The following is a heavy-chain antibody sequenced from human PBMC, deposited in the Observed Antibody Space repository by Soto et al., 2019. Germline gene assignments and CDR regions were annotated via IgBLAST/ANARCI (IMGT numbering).Heavy chain of an antibody. D-gene: IGHD4-17*01. J-gene: IGHJ4*02. CDR3: ARDSHGDYTYDY. Sequence: ASVKLSCTASGYTFTSYGISWVRQAPGQGLEWMGWISAYNGNTNYAQKLQGRVTMTTDTSTSTAYMELRSLRSDDTAVYYCARDSHGDYTYDYWGQGTLVTVSS. V-gene: IGHV1-18*04. CDR2: ISAYNGNT. CDR1: GYTFTSYG.